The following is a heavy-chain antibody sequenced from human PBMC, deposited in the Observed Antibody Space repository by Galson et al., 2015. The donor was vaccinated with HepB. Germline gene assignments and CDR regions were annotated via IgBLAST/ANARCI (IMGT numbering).Heavy chain of an antibody. D-gene: IGHD3-22*01. V-gene: IGHV3-21*01. CDR2: ISSSSSNR. J-gene: IGHJ6*03. CDR3: AREYYYDSSAYFGRQLPPPSYYFYYTDV. CDR1: GFTFSSYS. Sequence: SLRLSCAASGFTFSSYSMNWVRQAPGKGLEWVSSISSSSSNRYYADSVKGRFTISRDNAKNSLYLQMNSLRAEDTAVYYCAREYYYDSSAYFGRQLPPPSYYFYYTDVWGKGTTVTVSS.